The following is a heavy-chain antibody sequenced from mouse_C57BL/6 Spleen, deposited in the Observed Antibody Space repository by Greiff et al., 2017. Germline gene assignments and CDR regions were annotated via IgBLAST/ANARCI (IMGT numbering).Heavy chain of an antibody. CDR1: GYTFTSYW. J-gene: IGHJ1*03. D-gene: IGHD1-1*01. CDR3: ARGYGSSYNWYFDV. Sequence: QVQLQQPGAELVKPGASVKMSCKASGYTFTSYWITWVKQRPGQGLEWIGDIYPGSGSTNYNEQFKSKATLTVDTSSSTAYMQLSSLTSEDSAVYYCARGYGSSYNWYFDVWGTGTTVTVSS. CDR2: IYPGSGST. V-gene: IGHV1-55*01.